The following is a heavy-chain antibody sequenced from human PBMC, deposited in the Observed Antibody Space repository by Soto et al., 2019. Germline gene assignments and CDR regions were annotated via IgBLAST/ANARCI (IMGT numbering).Heavy chain of an antibody. D-gene: IGHD3-16*01. V-gene: IGHV4-30-2*01. Sequence: QLQLQESGSGLVKPSQTLSLICTVSGDSISSGGYSWSWIRQPPGKGLEWIGYIYHSGNTYYNPSLKSRVTISVDRSMKHSSLNLTSVTAADTAVYYCARRGGGALDPWGQGTLVTLSP. J-gene: IGHJ5*02. CDR3: ARRGGGALDP. CDR1: GDSISSGGYS. CDR2: IYHSGNT.